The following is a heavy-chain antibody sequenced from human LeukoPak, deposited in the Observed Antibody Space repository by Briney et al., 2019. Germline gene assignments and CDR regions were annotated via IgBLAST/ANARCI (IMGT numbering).Heavy chain of an antibody. CDR1: GGSFSNSPYY. CDR3: ARASWRQLRLLDY. D-gene: IGHD5-18*01. J-gene: IGHJ4*02. V-gene: IGHV4-39*01. CDR2: IYHSGST. Sequence: KTSETLSLTCTVSGGSFSNSPYYWGWIRQPPGKGLEWIGTIYHSGSTYYNPSLKSRVTISVDTSKNQFSLKLSSVTAADTAVYYCARASWRQLRLLDYWGQGTLVTVSP.